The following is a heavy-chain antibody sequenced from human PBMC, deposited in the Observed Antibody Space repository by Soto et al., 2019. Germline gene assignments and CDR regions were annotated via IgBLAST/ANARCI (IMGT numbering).Heavy chain of an antibody. CDR2: IWYDGSNK. CDR3: ARAPELLYSSRTRYYYYYMDV. Sequence: GGSLRLSCAASGFTFSSYGMHWVRQAPGKGLEWVAVIWYDGSNKYYADSVKGRFTISRDNSKNTLYLQMNSLRAEDTAVYYCARAPELLYSSRTRYYYYYMDVWGKGTTVTVSS. D-gene: IGHD6-13*01. J-gene: IGHJ6*03. CDR1: GFTFSSYG. V-gene: IGHV3-33*01.